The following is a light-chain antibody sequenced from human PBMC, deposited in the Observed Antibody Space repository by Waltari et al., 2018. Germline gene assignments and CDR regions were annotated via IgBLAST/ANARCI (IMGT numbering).Light chain of an antibody. CDR1: LSISDW. V-gene: IGKV1-5*03. CDR2: STS. J-gene: IGKJ1*01. Sequence: DIQMTQSPSTLSASVGDRVTITCRASLSISDWLAWFQQKPGKAPKLLIYSTSSLASGVPARCRGSGSGTVFTLTISSLQPDDFATYFCQQYNTYPWTFGQGTNVEI. CDR3: QQYNTYPWT.